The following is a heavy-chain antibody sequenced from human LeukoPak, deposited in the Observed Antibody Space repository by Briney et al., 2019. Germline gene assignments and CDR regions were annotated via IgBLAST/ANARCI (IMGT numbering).Heavy chain of an antibody. D-gene: IGHD2-15*01. CDR3: ARLLPKGLSAFDY. V-gene: IGHV1-69*13. CDR2: IIPIFGTA. Sequence: SVKVSCKASGGTFSSYAISWVRQAPGQGLEWMGGIIPIFGTANYAQKFQGRVTITADESTSTAYMELSSLRSEYTAVYYCARLLPKGLSAFDYWGQGTLVTVSS. CDR1: GGTFSSYA. J-gene: IGHJ4*02.